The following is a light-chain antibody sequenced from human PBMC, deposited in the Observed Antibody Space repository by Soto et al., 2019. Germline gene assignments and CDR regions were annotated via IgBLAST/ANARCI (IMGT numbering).Light chain of an antibody. Sequence: QSVLTQPASVSGSPGQSITISCAGTSSDVGGYNYVSWYQQHPGKAPKLLLYEVSNRPSWVSDRFSGSKSANTASLTISGLQAEDEADYYCSSYSNTTTLAVFGPGTKLTVL. CDR1: SSDVGGYNY. CDR3: SSYSNTTTLAV. V-gene: IGLV2-14*01. J-gene: IGLJ1*01. CDR2: EVS.